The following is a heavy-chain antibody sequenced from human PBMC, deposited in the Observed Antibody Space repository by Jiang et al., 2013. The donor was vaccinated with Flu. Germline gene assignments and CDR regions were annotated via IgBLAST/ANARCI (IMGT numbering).Heavy chain of an antibody. CDR2: ISSSSSYI. Sequence: SISSSSSYIYYADSVKGRFTISRDNAKNSLYLQMNSLRAEDTAVYYCAREGRNYYDSTGAGAFDIWGQGTMVTVSS. V-gene: IGHV3-21*01. D-gene: IGHD3-22*01. J-gene: IGHJ3*02. CDR3: AREGRNYYDSTGAGAFDI.